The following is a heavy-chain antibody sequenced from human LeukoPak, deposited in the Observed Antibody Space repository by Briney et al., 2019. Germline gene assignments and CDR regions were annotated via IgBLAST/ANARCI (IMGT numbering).Heavy chain of an antibody. Sequence: SETLSLTCAVYGGSFSRYSWSWIRQPPGKGLEWIEEINHSGSTNYNPSLKGRVTISVDTSKNQFSLKLRSVTAADTAVYYCARVVGKYSSSWYYWGQGTLVTVSS. J-gene: IGHJ4*02. CDR1: GGSFSRYS. CDR2: INHSGST. V-gene: IGHV4-34*01. CDR3: ARVVGKYSSSWYY. D-gene: IGHD6-13*01.